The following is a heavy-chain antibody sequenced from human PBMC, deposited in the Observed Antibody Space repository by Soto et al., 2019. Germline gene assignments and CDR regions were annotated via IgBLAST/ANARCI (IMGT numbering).Heavy chain of an antibody. CDR1: GFTFDDYA. D-gene: IGHD2-2*01. V-gene: IGHV3-43D*04. CDR2: ISWDGGST. CDR3: AKPRDCSSTSCYVFYYYYGMDV. J-gene: IGHJ6*02. Sequence: GGFLRLSCADSGFTFDDYAMHWVRQAPGKGLEWVSLISWDGGSTYYADSVKGRFTISRDNSKNSLYLQMNSLRAEDTALYYCAKPRDCSSTSCYVFYYYYGMDVWGQGTTVTVSS.